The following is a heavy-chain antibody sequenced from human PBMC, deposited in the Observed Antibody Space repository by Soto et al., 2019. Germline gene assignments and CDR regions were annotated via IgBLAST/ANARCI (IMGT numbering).Heavy chain of an antibody. D-gene: IGHD3-3*01. CDR1: GFTFSSYS. J-gene: IGHJ6*02. Sequence: GGSLRLSCAASGFTFSSYSMNWVRQAPGKGLEWVSSISSSSYIYYADSVKGRFAISRDNAKNSLYLQMNSLRAEDTAVYYCARAYDFWSGYSPNYGMDVWGQGTTVTVSS. CDR2: ISSSSYI. CDR3: ARAYDFWSGYSPNYGMDV. V-gene: IGHV3-21*01.